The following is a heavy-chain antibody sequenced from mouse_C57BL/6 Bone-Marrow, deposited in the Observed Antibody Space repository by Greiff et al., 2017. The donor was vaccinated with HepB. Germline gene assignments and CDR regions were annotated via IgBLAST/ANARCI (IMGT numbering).Heavy chain of an antibody. CDR2: INPSTGGT. D-gene: IGHD1-1*01. V-gene: IGHV1-42*01. Sequence: EVQLQQSGPELVKPGASVKISCKASGYSFTGYYMNWVKQSPEKSLEWIGEINPSTGGTTYNQKFKAKATLTVDKSSSTAYMQLKSQTSEDSAVYYCARTRRRILCAVDYWGQGTSVTVSS. J-gene: IGHJ4*01. CDR1: GYSFTGYY. CDR3: ARTRRRILCAVDY.